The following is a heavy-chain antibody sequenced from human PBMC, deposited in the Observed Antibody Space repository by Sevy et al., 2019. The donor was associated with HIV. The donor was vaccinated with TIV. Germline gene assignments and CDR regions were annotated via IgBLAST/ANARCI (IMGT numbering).Heavy chain of an antibody. CDR3: AKDLAGPGRRYFDY. V-gene: IGHV3-30*02. CDR1: GFTSSNYG. Sequence: GESLKISCAASGFTSSNYGMHWVRQVPGKGLEWVTFIRYDGSDKYYAASVKGRFTISRDDSKNTLYLQMDSLRPEDTAIYYCAKDLAGPGRRYFDYWGQGTLVTVSS. CDR2: IRYDGSDK. D-gene: IGHD6-13*01. J-gene: IGHJ4*02.